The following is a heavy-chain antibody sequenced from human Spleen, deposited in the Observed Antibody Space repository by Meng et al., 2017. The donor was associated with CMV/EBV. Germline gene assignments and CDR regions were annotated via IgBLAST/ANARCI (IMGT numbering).Heavy chain of an antibody. CDR2: VYYSGST. Sequence: SETLSLTCSVSGGSMNSYYWNWIRQPPGKGLEWIGYVYYSGSTDYSPSLKSRVTISIDTSKSQFYLKLTSVTAADTAVYYCARAHIYSGYDTGRAFDIWGQGTMVTVSS. D-gene: IGHD5-12*01. CDR1: GGSMNSYY. J-gene: IGHJ3*02. CDR3: ARAHIYSGYDTGRAFDI. V-gene: IGHV4-59*01.